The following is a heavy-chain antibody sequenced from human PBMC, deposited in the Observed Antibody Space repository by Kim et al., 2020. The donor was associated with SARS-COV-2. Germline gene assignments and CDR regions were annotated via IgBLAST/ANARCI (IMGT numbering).Heavy chain of an antibody. D-gene: IGHD1-7*01. CDR1: GFTFSSYG. CDR2: ISYDGSNK. Sequence: GGSLRLSCAASGFTFSSYGMHWVRQAPGKGLEWVAVISYDGSNKYYADSVKGRFTISRDNSKNTLYLQMNSLRAEDTAVYYCAKKAGSNYGLYYFDYWGQGTLVTVSS. V-gene: IGHV3-30*18. CDR3: AKKAGSNYGLYYFDY. J-gene: IGHJ4*02.